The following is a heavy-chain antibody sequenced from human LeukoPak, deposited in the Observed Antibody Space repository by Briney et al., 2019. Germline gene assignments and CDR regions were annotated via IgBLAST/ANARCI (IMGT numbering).Heavy chain of an antibody. J-gene: IGHJ5*02. CDR2: IYYSGST. CDR1: GGSISSYY. D-gene: IGHD4/OR15-4a*01. CDR3: ARAPGYGATNWFDP. Sequence: SETLSLTCTVSGGSISSYYWSWIRQPPGKGLEWLGYIYYSGSTNYNPSLKSRVTISVDTSKNQFSLKLSSVTAADTAVYYCARAPGYGATNWFDPWGQGTLVTVSS. V-gene: IGHV4-59*01.